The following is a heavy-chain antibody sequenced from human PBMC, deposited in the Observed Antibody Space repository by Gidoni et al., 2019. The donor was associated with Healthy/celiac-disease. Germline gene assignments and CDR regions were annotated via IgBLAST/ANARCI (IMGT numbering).Heavy chain of an antibody. CDR3: ARDVLRFLEWLLGNTSYYYYYYGMDV. V-gene: IGHV3-30-3*01. J-gene: IGHJ6*02. Sequence: GFTFSSYAMHWVRQAPGKGLEWVAVISYDGSNKYYADSVKGRFTISRDNSKNTLYLQMNSLRAEDTAVYYCARDVLRFLEWLLGNTSYYYYYYGMDVWGQGTTVTVSS. CDR1: GFTFSSYA. D-gene: IGHD3-3*01. CDR2: ISYDGSNK.